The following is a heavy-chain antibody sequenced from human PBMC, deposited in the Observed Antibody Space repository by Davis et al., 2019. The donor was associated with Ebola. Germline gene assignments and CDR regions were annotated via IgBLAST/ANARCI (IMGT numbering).Heavy chain of an antibody. CDR2: IKSKTDGGTT. J-gene: IGHJ6*02. CDR1: GFTFSNAW. V-gene: IGHV3-15*07. CDR3: TTDEVPGGYYYGMDV. Sequence: GESLKISCAASGFTFSNAWMNWVRQAPGKGLEWVGRIKSKTDGGTTDYAAPVKGRFTISRDDSKNTLYLQMNSLKTEDTAVYYCTTDEVPGGYYYGMDVWGQGTTVTVSS.